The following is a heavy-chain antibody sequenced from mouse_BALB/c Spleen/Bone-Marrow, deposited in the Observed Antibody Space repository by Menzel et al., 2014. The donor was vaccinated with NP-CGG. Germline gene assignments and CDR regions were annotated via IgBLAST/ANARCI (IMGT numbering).Heavy chain of an antibody. Sequence: VQLQESGAELVRPGASVTLSCKASGYTFTDYEMHWVKQTPVHGLEWIGAIDPETGGTAYNQKFKGEATLTADKSSSTAYMELRSLTSGDSAVYYCTRSETGPFAYWGQGTLVTVSA. V-gene: IGHV1-15*01. CDR3: TRSETGPFAY. CDR1: GYTFTDYE. CDR2: IDPETGGT. D-gene: IGHD4-1*01. J-gene: IGHJ3*01.